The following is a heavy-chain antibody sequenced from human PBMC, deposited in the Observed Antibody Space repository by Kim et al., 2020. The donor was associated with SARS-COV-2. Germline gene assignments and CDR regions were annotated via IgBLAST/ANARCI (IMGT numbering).Heavy chain of an antibody. J-gene: IGHJ6*02. CDR1: GVAFSVTY. CDR2: IIHSRSP. CDR3: ARVPEPYIVLMVYARYGMVV. Sequence: SETLSLTCLFYGVAFSVTYCFWLRQPSPRALHWTGAIIHSRSPNYNPSLKSLVTLSVDTSKNQFSLWLSSVTAADTAVYFCARVPEPYIVLMVYARYGMVVWGQGTTVPVPS. D-gene: IGHD2-8*01. V-gene: IGHV4-34*12.